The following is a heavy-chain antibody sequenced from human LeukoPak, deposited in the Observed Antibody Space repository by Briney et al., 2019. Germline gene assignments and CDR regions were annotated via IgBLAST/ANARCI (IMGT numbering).Heavy chain of an antibody. CDR1: GFTFSSYS. V-gene: IGHV3-21*01. D-gene: IGHD2-15*01. CDR3: ARGRDIVNYYYMDV. Sequence: GGSLRLSCAASGFTFSSYSMNWVRQAPGKGLEWVSSISSSSSYIYYADSVKGRFTISRDDAKNSLYLQMNSLRAEDTAVYYCARGRDIVNYYYMDVWGKGTTVTVSS. J-gene: IGHJ6*03. CDR2: ISSSSSYI.